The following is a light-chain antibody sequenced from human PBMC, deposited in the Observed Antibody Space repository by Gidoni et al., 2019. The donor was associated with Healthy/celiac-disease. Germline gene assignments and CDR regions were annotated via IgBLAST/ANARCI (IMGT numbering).Light chain of an antibody. Sequence: DLVMTQSPDSLIVSLGERATINCKSSQSVLYSSNNKNYLAWYQQKPGQPPKLLIYWASTRESGVPDRFSGSGSGTDFTLTISSLQAEDVAVYYCQQYYSTPQTFXQXTKVEIK. CDR1: QSVLYSSNNKNY. J-gene: IGKJ1*01. V-gene: IGKV4-1*01. CDR3: QQYYSTPQT. CDR2: WAS.